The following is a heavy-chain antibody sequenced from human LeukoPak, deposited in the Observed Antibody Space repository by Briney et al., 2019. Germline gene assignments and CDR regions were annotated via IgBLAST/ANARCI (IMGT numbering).Heavy chain of an antibody. Sequence: TGGSLRLSCVASGFTFSTYWMYWVRQAPGKGLVWVSRIKTDGSSTSYADSVKGRFTISRDNAKNTLYLQMNSLRVDDTAVYYCVSYNCHYPDYWGQGALVTVSS. V-gene: IGHV3-74*01. CDR3: VSYNCHYPDY. CDR1: GFTFSTYW. J-gene: IGHJ4*02. D-gene: IGHD1-14*01. CDR2: IKTDGSST.